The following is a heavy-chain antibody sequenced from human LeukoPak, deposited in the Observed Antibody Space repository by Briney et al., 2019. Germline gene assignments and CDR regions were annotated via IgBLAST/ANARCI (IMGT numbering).Heavy chain of an antibody. CDR1: GYTFTSYG. Sequence: ASVKVSCKASGYTFTSYGISWVRQAPGQGLEWMGWISGYNGNTNYAQKFQGRVTMTIDTSTSTLYMELRSLRSDDTAVYYCARFSGSTGTFDYWGQGTLVTVSS. CDR3: ARFSGSTGTFDY. J-gene: IGHJ4*02. V-gene: IGHV1-18*01. CDR2: ISGYNGNT. D-gene: IGHD1-26*01.